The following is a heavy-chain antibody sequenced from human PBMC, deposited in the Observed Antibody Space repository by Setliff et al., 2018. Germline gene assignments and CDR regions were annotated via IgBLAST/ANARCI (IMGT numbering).Heavy chain of an antibody. V-gene: IGHV1-3*01. D-gene: IGHD3-22*01. Sequence: ASVKVSCKASGYTFTSYAMHWVRQAPGQRLEWMGWINAGNGDTKYSQKFQGRVTITRDTSASTAYMELSSLRSEDTAVYYCAREYYYDSSGYSYYFDCWGQGTLVTVSS. CDR1: GYTFTSYA. CDR2: INAGNGDT. J-gene: IGHJ4*02. CDR3: AREYYYDSSGYSYYFDC.